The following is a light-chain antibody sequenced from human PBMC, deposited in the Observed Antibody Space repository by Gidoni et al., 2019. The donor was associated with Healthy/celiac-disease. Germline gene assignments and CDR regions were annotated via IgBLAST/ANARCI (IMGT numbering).Light chain of an antibody. CDR3: SSYTSSSTGV. V-gene: IGLV2-14*03. J-gene: IGLJ2*01. CDR2: DVS. Sequence: QSALTQPASVSGSPGKSITISCTGTSSAVGCYNYVSWYQQHPGKAPKLMIYDVSNRPSGVSNRFSVSKSGNTASLTISGLQAEDEADYYCSSYTSSSTGVFGGGTRLTVL. CDR1: SSAVGCYNY.